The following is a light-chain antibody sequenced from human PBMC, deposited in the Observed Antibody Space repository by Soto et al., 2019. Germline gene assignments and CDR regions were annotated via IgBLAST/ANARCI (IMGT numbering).Light chain of an antibody. V-gene: IGKV1-33*01. CDR1: QDMSNY. J-gene: IGKJ5*01. CDR2: DAS. CDR3: QQYDNLPIT. Sequence: DIQMTQSPSSLSGSVGDRVTIACQASQDMSNYLNWYQQKPGKAPKLLIYDASNLETGVPSRFSGSGSGTDFTFTISSLQPEDIATYYCQQYDNLPITFGQGTRLENK.